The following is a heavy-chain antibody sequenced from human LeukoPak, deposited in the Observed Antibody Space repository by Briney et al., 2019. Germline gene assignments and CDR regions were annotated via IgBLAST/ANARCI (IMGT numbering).Heavy chain of an antibody. V-gene: IGHV1-69*05. CDR3: ASSTGYSSSWFDY. D-gene: IGHD6-13*01. CDR1: GGTFSSYA. J-gene: IGHJ4*02. Sequence: SVKVSCKASGGTFSSYAISWVRQAPGQGLEWMGRIIPIFGTANYAQKFQGRVTITTDESTSTAYMELSSLRSEDTAVYYCASSTGYSSSWFDYWGQGTLVTVSP. CDR2: IIPIFGTA.